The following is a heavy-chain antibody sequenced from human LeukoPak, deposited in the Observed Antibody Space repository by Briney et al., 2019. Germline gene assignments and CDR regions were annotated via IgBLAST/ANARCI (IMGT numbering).Heavy chain of an antibody. CDR2: INPDSGGT. CDR1: GYTFTGYY. J-gene: IGHJ5*02. CDR3: ARLGENGLLTGYFYP. D-gene: IGHD3-9*01. Sequence: ASVKVSCKASGYTFTGYYMHWVRQAPGQGLEWMERINPDSGGTDYAQKFQGRVTMTRDTSISTAYMDLSRLRSDDTAVYYCARLGENGLLTGYFYPWGQGTLVTVSS. V-gene: IGHV1-2*02.